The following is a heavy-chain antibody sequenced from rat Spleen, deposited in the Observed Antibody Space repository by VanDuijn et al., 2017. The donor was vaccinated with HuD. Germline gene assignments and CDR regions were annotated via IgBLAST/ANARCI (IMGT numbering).Heavy chain of an antibody. CDR3: TRGTGGDY. CDR1: GFTFSNFD. Sequence: EVKLVESGGGLVQSGRSLKLSCAASGFTFSNFDMAWVRQAPTKGLEWVATISYDGSSTYYRDSVKGRFTISRDNAKSTLYLQMNSLRSEDTATYYCTRGTGGDYWGQGVMVTVSS. CDR2: ISYDGSST. D-gene: IGHD5-1*01. J-gene: IGHJ2*01. V-gene: IGHV5-29*01.